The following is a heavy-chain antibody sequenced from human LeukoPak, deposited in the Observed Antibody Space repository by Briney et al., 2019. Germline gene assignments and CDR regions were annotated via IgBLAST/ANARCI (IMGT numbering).Heavy chain of an antibody. CDR2: ISGRSSTI. J-gene: IGHJ4*02. Sequence: GGSLRLSCAASAFTFSDYSTNWVRQAPGKGLEWVSYISGRSSTIYYADSVKGRFTISRDNAKNSMYLQMNSLRAEDTAVYYCARDRIKSGSYYFDYWGQGTLVTVSS. V-gene: IGHV3-48*01. CDR3: ARDRIKSGSYYFDY. CDR1: AFTFSDYS. D-gene: IGHD1-26*01.